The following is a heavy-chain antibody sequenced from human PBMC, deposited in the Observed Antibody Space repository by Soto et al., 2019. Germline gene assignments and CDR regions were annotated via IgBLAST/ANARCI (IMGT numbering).Heavy chain of an antibody. D-gene: IGHD3-16*01. V-gene: IGHV3-48*01. Sequence: GGSLRLSCAASGFIFSTYYMNWVRQGPGKGLEWVSYISSSGSTIFYTDSVKGRFTVSRDNAKNSLYLQMNSLRAEDTAVYYCASISYYERPISAPVYWGQGTLVTVSS. J-gene: IGHJ4*02. CDR1: GFIFSTYY. CDR3: ASISYYERPISAPVY. CDR2: ISSSGSTI.